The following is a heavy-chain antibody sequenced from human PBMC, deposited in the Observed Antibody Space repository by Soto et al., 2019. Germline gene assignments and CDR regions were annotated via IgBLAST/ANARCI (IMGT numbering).Heavy chain of an antibody. CDR3: TKDFRRQWLARDGFDF. CDR1: GFSFATYA. Sequence: EVQLLGSGGGLVQPGESLRLSCAASGFSFATYAMTWVRQAPGKGLEWVSGIDSSGDKVYYADSVKGRFTVSRDNSRNTLYLQMNSLSAEDTAVYYCTKDFRRQWLARDGFDFWGLGTMVTVS. D-gene: IGHD6-19*01. CDR2: IDSSGDKV. V-gene: IGHV3-23*01. J-gene: IGHJ3*01.